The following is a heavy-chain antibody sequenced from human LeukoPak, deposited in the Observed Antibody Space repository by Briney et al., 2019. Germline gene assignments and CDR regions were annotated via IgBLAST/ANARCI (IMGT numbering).Heavy chain of an antibody. CDR3: ARAQKTGTTYKFSFDY. CDR2: INPSGCST. Sequence: ASVKLSCKASGYTFTSYYMHWVRQAPGQGLEWMRIINPSGCSTSYAQKFQGRLTMTRDTSTSTVYMELSSLRSEDTAVYYCARAQKTGTTYKFSFDYWGQGTLVTVSS. CDR1: GYTFTSYY. J-gene: IGHJ4*02. V-gene: IGHV1-46*01. D-gene: IGHD1-7*01.